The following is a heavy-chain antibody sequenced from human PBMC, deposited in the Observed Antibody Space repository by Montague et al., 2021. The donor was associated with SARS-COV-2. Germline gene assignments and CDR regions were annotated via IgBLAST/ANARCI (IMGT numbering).Heavy chain of an antibody. CDR3: NTYASGSPAY. Sequence: SLRLSCAASGFTVTDTYMTWVRQAPGKGLEWVGRIESKIVGGTIDYAAPVKDIFTISRDDSRNTLYLQMDSLKTDDTAVYYCNTYASGSPAYWGPGTLVTVSS. V-gene: IGHV3-15*04. CDR1: GFTVTDTY. J-gene: IGHJ4*02. CDR2: IESKIVGGTI. D-gene: IGHD1-26*01.